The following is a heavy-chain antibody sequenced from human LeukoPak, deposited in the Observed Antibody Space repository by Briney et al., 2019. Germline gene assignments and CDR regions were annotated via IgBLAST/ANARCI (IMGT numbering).Heavy chain of an antibody. Sequence: LTGGSLRLSCAASGFTFSSYAMSWVRQAPGKRLEWVSGISGSGGSTYYADSVNGRFTISRDKSKNTMYLQMNSLRDEDTAVYYCAKGPSTVTPRGYLDYWGQGTLVTVSS. CDR3: AKGPSTVTPRGYLDY. J-gene: IGHJ4*02. CDR2: ISGSGGST. V-gene: IGHV3-23*01. CDR1: GFTFSSYA. D-gene: IGHD4-17*01.